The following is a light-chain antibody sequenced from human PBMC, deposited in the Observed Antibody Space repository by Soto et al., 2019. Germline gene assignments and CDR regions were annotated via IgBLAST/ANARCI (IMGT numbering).Light chain of an antibody. CDR3: QQYGSSRWT. Sequence: EIVLTQSPGTLSLSPGERATVSCRASQSVSSSYLAWYQQKPGQAPRLLIYGASSRATGIPDRFSGSGSGTDFTLTISRLEPEDFALYYCQQYGSSRWTFGQGTKVEIK. V-gene: IGKV3-20*01. CDR2: GAS. CDR1: QSVSSSY. J-gene: IGKJ1*01.